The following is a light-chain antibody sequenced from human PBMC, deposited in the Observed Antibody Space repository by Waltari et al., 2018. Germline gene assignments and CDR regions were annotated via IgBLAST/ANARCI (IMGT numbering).Light chain of an antibody. CDR3: QQYYSSPTWT. Sequence: DIVMTQSPDSLALSLGERATIHCQSSQSLLYTSNNKNYLAWYQQKPGQPPQLLIYWASTRESGVPDRFSGSGSGTDFTLTISSLQAEDVAVYYCQQYYSSPTWTFGQGTKVEIK. V-gene: IGKV4-1*01. J-gene: IGKJ1*01. CDR1: QSLLYTSNNKNY. CDR2: WAS.